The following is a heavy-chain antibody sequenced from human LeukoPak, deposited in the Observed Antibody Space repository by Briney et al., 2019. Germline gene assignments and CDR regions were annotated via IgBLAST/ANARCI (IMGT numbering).Heavy chain of an antibody. J-gene: IGHJ4*02. V-gene: IGHV1-69*06. Sequence: SVKVSCKASGGTFSSYAISWVRQAPGQGLEWMGGIIPIFGTANYAQKFQGRVTITADKSTSTAYMELSSLGSEDTAVYYCARVPNLDRRYYYGSGTEPYFDYWGQGTLVTVSS. D-gene: IGHD3-10*01. CDR2: IIPIFGTA. CDR1: GGTFSSYA. CDR3: ARVPNLDRRYYYGSGTEPYFDY.